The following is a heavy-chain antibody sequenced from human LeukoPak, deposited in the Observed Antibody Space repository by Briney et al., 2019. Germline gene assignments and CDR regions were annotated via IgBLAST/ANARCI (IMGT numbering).Heavy chain of an antibody. CDR3: ARGWGRGYCSGGSCP. J-gene: IGHJ5*02. Sequence: ASVKVSCKASGYTFTGYYMHWVRQAPGQGLEWMGWINPNSGGTSYAQKFQGRVTMTRDTSISTAYMELSRLRSDDTAVYYCARGWGRGYCSGGSCPWGQGTLVTVSS. CDR2: INPNSGGT. D-gene: IGHD2-15*01. V-gene: IGHV1-2*02. CDR1: GYTFTGYY.